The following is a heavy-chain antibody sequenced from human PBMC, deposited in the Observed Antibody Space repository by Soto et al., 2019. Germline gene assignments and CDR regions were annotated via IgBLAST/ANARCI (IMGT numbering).Heavy chain of an antibody. CDR3: ATDILDF. Sequence: EVELVESGGGLVRPGGSLRLSCAATGFMFSSYWMTWVRQAPGKGLEWVANINQNGSERYYVDSVEGRFTISRDNAKNSVFLQMENLRVEDTAMYYCATDILDFWGRGTLVTVSS. D-gene: IGHD3-9*01. CDR2: INQNGSER. J-gene: IGHJ4*02. CDR1: GFMFSSYW. V-gene: IGHV3-7*05.